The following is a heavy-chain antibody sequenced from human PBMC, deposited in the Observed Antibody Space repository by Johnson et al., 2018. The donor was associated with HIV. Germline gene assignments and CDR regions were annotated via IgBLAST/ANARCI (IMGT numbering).Heavy chain of an antibody. V-gene: IGHV3-7*03. J-gene: IGHJ3*02. CDR3: TTDDYDSSGRAFDI. CDR1: GFTVSGNY. D-gene: IGHD3-22*01. Sequence: VQLVESGGGVVQPGRSLRLSCAASGFTVSGNYMTWVRQAPGKGLEWVANINQNGSEKYYVDFLKGRFTISRDNANNSLYLQMNSLKTEDTAVYYCTTDDYDSSGRAFDIWGQGTMVTVSS. CDR2: INQNGSEK.